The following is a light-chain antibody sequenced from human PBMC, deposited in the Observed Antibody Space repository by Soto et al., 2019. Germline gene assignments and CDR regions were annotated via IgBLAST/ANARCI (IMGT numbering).Light chain of an antibody. Sequence: EIVLTQSPGTLSLSPGERATLSCRASQSVSSSYLDWYQQKPGQAPRLLIYGASSRATGIPDRFSGSGSGTDFTITISRLEPEDFAVYYCQQYGSSPTFGGGTKVEIK. CDR3: QQYGSSPT. J-gene: IGKJ4*01. V-gene: IGKV3-20*01. CDR1: QSVSSSY. CDR2: GAS.